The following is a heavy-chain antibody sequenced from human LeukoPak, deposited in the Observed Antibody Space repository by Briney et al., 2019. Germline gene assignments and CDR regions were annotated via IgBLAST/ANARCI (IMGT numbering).Heavy chain of an antibody. J-gene: IGHJ5*02. V-gene: IGHV4-59*08. D-gene: IGHD6-6*01. Sequence: SETLSLTCNVSGDSIRNYYRSWIRQTPGKGLGWIGHIYDSGSTNYNPSLKSRVTISVDTSKNQFSLKVSSVTAADTAVYYCARLARGRWFDPWGQGTLVTVSS. CDR3: ARLARGRWFDP. CDR2: IYDSGST. CDR1: GDSIRNYY.